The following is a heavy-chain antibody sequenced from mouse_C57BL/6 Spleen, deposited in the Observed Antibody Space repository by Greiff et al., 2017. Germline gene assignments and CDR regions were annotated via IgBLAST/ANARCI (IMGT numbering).Heavy chain of an antibody. D-gene: IGHD2-4*01. CDR1: GYTFTSYW. CDR2: IHPNSGST. J-gene: IGHJ2*01. V-gene: IGHV1-64*01. Sequence: QVQLQQPGAELVKPGASVKLSCKASGYTFTSYWMHWVKQRPGQGLEWIGMIHPNSGSTNYKEKFKSKAAMTVDKSSSTAYMELSSLTSEDAAVYYCAGWTDYDGYWGQGTTLTVSS. CDR3: AGWTDYDGY.